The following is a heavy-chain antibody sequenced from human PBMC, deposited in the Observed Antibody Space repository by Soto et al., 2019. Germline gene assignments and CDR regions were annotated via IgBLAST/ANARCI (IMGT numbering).Heavy chain of an antibody. CDR3: ARDHYDSSGYSDAFDI. J-gene: IGHJ3*02. Sequence: PGGSLRLSCAASGFTFSSYWMSWVRQAPGKGLEWVANIKQDGSEKYYADSVKGRFTISRDTAKNSLYLQMNSLRAEDTAVYYCARDHYDSSGYSDAFDIWGQGTMVTVSS. CDR1: GFTFSSYW. CDR2: IKQDGSEK. D-gene: IGHD3-22*01. V-gene: IGHV3-7*01.